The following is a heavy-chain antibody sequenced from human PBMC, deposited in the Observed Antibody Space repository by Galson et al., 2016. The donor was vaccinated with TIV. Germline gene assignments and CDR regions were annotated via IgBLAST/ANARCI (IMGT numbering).Heavy chain of an antibody. D-gene: IGHD4-17*01. CDR1: GYTFTSYD. CDR3: ARSGDYGDY. J-gene: IGHJ4*02. Sequence: SVKVSCRASGYTFTSYDINWVRQATGQGLEWMGWMNPNSGNTGYAQKFRGRVTMTRNTSVRTAYMELSSRRSEDTAVYYCARSGDYGDYWGQGTLVTVSS. V-gene: IGHV1-8*02. CDR2: MNPNSGNT.